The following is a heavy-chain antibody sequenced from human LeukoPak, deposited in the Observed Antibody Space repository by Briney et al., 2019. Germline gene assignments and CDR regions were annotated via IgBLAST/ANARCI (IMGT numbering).Heavy chain of an antibody. CDR1: GFTFSSYA. CDR3: ARDHTYYYDSSGYYYELRY. J-gene: IGHJ4*02. Sequence: GGSLRLSCAASGFTFSSYAMHWVRQAPGKGLEWVAVISYDGSNKYYADSVKGRFTISRDNSKNMLYLQMNSLRAEDTAVYYCARDHTYYYDSSGYYYELRYWGQGTLVTVSS. D-gene: IGHD3-22*01. CDR2: ISYDGSNK. V-gene: IGHV3-30-3*01.